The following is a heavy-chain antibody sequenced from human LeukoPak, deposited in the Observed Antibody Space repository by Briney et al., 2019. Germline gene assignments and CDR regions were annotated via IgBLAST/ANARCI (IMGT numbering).Heavy chain of an antibody. CDR1: GFTFGSYG. CDR3: AKVLTMVREPADY. CDR2: IRYDGSNK. J-gene: IGHJ4*02. D-gene: IGHD3-10*01. Sequence: PGGSLRLSCAASGFTFGSYGMHWVRQAPGKGLEWVAFIRYDGSNKYYADSVKGRFTISRDNSKNTLYLQMNSLRAEDTAVYYCAKVLTMVREPADYWGQGTLVTVSS. V-gene: IGHV3-30*02.